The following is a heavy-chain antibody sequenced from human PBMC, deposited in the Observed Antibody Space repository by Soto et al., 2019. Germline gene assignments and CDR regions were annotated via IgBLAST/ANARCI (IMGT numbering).Heavy chain of an antibody. CDR2: ISSSSSYI. Sequence: GGSLRLSCASSGFTFSSYSMNWVRQTPGKGLEWVSSISSSSSYIYYADSVKGRFTISRDNAKNSLYLQMNSLRAEDTVVYYCARKAGANTDFDYWGQGTVVTVSS. V-gene: IGHV3-21*01. J-gene: IGHJ4*02. CDR3: ARKAGANTDFDY. CDR1: GFTFSSYS. D-gene: IGHD6-19*01.